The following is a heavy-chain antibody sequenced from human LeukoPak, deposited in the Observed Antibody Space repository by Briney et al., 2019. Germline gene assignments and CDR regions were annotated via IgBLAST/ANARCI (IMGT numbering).Heavy chain of an antibody. J-gene: IGHJ4*02. Sequence: GGSLRLSCAASGFTFSSYGMHRVRQAPGKGLEWVAVIWYDGSNKYYADSVKGRFTISRDNSKNTLYLQMNSLRAEDTAVYYCARDYYDSSGYQYYFDYWGQGTLVTVSS. V-gene: IGHV3-33*01. D-gene: IGHD3-22*01. CDR3: ARDYYDSSGYQYYFDY. CDR1: GFTFSSYG. CDR2: IWYDGSNK.